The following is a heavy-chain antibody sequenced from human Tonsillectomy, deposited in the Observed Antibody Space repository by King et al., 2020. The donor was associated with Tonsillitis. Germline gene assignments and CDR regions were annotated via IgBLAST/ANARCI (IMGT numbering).Heavy chain of an antibody. J-gene: IGHJ3*02. CDR3: AKFVGATAAFDI. D-gene: IGHD1-26*01. CDR2: ISYDGSNK. Sequence: VQLVESGGGVVQPGRSLRLSCAASGFTFSSYGMHWVRQAPGKGLEWGAVISYDGSNKYYANSVKGRFTISRDNSKNTLYLQMNSLRAEDTAVYYCAKFVGATAAFDIWGQGTMVTVSS. V-gene: IGHV3-30*18. CDR1: GFTFSSYG.